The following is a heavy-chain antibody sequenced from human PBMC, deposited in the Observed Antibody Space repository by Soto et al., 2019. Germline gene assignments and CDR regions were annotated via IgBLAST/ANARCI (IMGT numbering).Heavy chain of an antibody. J-gene: IGHJ2*01. V-gene: IGHV3-23*01. Sequence: EVQLLESGGNLGQPGGSLRLSCAVSGFTFSSYAMSWVRQAPGKGLEWVSGISGSGDSTYYADSVKGRFTISRDNYKNTLDLQINSLRAEDTAVYYCPRFGRDYPSWYVDLWGRGTLVIVSS. CDR2: ISGSGDST. CDR3: PRFGRDYPSWYVDL. D-gene: IGHD4-17*01. CDR1: GFTFSSYA.